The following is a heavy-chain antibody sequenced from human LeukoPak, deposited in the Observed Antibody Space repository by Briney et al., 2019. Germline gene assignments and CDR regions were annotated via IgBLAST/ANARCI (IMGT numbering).Heavy chain of an antibody. V-gene: IGHV1-2*02. Sequence: AASVKVSCKASGYTFTGYYMHWVRQAPGQGLEWMGWINPNSGGTNYAQKFQGRVTMTRDTSISTAYMELSRLRSDDTAVYYCARSLAQKWELRSALIDYWGQGTLVTVSS. CDR3: ARSLAQKWELRSALIDY. D-gene: IGHD1-26*01. J-gene: IGHJ4*02. CDR1: GYTFTGYY. CDR2: INPNSGGT.